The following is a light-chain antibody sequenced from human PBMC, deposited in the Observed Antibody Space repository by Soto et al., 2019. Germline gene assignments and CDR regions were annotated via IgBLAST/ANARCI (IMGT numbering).Light chain of an antibody. CDR2: EDN. Sequence: FMLTQPHSVSESPGKTVTISCTRSSGSIASNYVQWYQQRPGSAPTTVIYEDNQRPPGVPDRFSGSIDSSSNSASLTISGLTTEDEADYYCQSYDSSKPPYVFGTGTKVTVL. CDR3: QSYDSSKPPYV. V-gene: IGLV6-57*03. J-gene: IGLJ1*01. CDR1: SGSIASNY.